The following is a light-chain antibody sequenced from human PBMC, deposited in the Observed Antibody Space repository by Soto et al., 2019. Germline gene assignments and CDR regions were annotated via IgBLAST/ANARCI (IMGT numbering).Light chain of an antibody. CDR3: SSYAGSNNYV. V-gene: IGLV2-8*01. J-gene: IGLJ1*01. CDR1: SSDVGGYDF. Sequence: QSALTQPPSASGSPGQSVTISCTGTSSDVGGYDFVSWYQQHPGKAPKLMIYEVNKRPTGVPDRFSGSKYGNTASLTVSGLQAEHEADYYCSSYAGSNNYVFGTGTKLTVL. CDR2: EVN.